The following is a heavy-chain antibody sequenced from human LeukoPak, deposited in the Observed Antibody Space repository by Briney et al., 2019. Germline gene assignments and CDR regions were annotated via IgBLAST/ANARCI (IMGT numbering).Heavy chain of an antibody. D-gene: IGHD5-24*01. J-gene: IGHJ4*02. Sequence: SETLSLTCTVSGGSISSYYWSWIRQPPGKGLEWIGYIHYSGSTNYNPSLKSRVTISVDTSKNQFSLILSFVTAADTAVYYCARDGLGYGLPFDYWGQGTLVTVSS. V-gene: IGHV4-59*01. CDR2: IHYSGST. CDR3: ARDGLGYGLPFDY. CDR1: GGSISSYY.